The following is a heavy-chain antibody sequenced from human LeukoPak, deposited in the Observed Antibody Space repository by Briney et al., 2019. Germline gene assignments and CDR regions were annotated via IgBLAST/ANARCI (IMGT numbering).Heavy chain of an antibody. CDR1: GFTFSSYS. CDR2: ISSSSSTI. J-gene: IGHJ6*03. D-gene: IGHD3-3*01. CDR3: ARSFDYDSADSDYYMDV. V-gene: IGHV3-48*01. Sequence: PGGSLRLSCAASGFTFSSYSMNWVRQAPGKGLEWVSYISSSSSTIYYADSVKGRFTISRDNAKNSLYLQMNSLRAEDTAVYYCARSFDYDSADSDYYMDVWGKGTTVTVSS.